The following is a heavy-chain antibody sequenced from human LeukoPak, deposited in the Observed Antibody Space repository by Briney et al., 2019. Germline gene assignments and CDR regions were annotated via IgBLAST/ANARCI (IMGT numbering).Heavy chain of an antibody. J-gene: IGHJ4*02. D-gene: IGHD3-3*01. V-gene: IGHV4-34*01. CDR3: ARRAQYYDFWSGYRHFDY. CDR1: GGSFSGYY. Sequence: SETLSLTCAVYGGSFSGYYWSWIRQPPGKGLEWIGEINHSGSTNYNPSLKSRVTISVDTSKNQFSLKLSSVTAADTAVYYCARRAQYYDFWSGYRHFDYWGQGTLVTVSS. CDR2: INHSGST.